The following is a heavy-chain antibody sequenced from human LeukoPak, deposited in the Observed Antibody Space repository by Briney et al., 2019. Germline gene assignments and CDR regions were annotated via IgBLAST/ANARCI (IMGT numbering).Heavy chain of an antibody. CDR1: GFTFSSYA. Sequence: PGGSLRLSCAASGFTFSSYAMSWVRQAPGKGLEWASAISGSGGSTYYADSEKGRFTISRDNSKNTLYLQMNSLRAEDTAVYYCAKDEMATEFFDYWGQGTLVTVSS. CDR2: ISGSGGST. J-gene: IGHJ4*02. D-gene: IGHD5-24*01. V-gene: IGHV3-23*01. CDR3: AKDEMATEFFDY.